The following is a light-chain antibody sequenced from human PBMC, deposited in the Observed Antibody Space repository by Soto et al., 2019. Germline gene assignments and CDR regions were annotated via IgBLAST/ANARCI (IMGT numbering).Light chain of an antibody. V-gene: IGKV3-20*01. CDR3: QHYGTSSPIT. J-gene: IGKJ5*01. CDR2: DAS. Sequence: IVLTQSPDPLSLSPGERATLSCRASQSVSSNYLAWYQQKLGQAPRLLIYDASRRATGIPDRFSGSGSGTDFTLTISRLEPEDFAVYYCQHYGTSSPITFGEGTRLEI. CDR1: QSVSSNY.